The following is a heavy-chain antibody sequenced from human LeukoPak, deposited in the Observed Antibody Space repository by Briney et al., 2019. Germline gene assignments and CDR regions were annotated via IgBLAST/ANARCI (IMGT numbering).Heavy chain of an antibody. J-gene: IGHJ4*02. CDR3: ARGKRNGRSYYYDSSGYSDRFDY. V-gene: IGHV3-30*04. CDR2: ISYDGSNK. D-gene: IGHD3-22*01. CDR1: GFTLSSYA. Sequence: GGSLRLSCAASGFTLSSYAMHWVRQAPGKGLEWVAVISYDGSNKYYADSVKGRFTISRDNSKNTLYLQTNSLRAEDTAVYYCARGKRNGRSYYYDSSGYSDRFDYWGQGTLVTVSS.